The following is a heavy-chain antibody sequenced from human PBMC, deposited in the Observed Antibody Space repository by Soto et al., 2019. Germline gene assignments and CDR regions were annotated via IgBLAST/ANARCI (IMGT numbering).Heavy chain of an antibody. Sequence: QVQLVQSGAEVKKPGSSVKVSCKASGGTFSSYTISWVRQAPGQGLEWMGGIIPIFGTANYAQKFQGRVTITADESTSTAYMELSSLRSEDTAVYYCAREVGRDGYNYDAFDIWGQGTMVTVSS. D-gene: IGHD5-12*01. CDR1: GGTFSSYT. CDR3: AREVGRDGYNYDAFDI. J-gene: IGHJ3*02. V-gene: IGHV1-69*01. CDR2: IIPIFGTA.